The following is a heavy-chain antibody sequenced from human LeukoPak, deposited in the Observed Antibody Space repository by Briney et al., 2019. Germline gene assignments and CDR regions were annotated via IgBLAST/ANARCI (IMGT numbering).Heavy chain of an antibody. V-gene: IGHV3-23*01. CDR3: AKVNGRFRELLWVYYFDY. Sequence: GGSLRLSCAASGFMFSNFAMSWVRQAPGKGLEWVSTIYYSGGNTYSADSVKGRFTISRDNSKNTLYLQMNSLRAEDTAVYYCAKVNGRFRELLWVYYFDYWGQGTLVTVSS. CDR2: IYYSGGNT. D-gene: IGHD3-10*01. CDR1: GFMFSNFA. J-gene: IGHJ4*02.